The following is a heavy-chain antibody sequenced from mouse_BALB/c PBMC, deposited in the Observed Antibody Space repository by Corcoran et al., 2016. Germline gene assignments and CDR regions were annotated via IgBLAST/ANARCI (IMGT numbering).Heavy chain of an antibody. J-gene: IGHJ3*01. D-gene: IGHD2-14*01. CDR3: ARADDRSRFAY. CDR1: GYSFSSYW. Sequence: QVQLQQSGAELMKPGASVKISCKATGYSFSSYWIEWVKQRPGHGLEWIGEILPGSGSTNYNEKFKGKATFTADTSSNTAYMQLSSLTSEDSAVYYCARADDRSRFAYWGQGTLVTVSA. V-gene: IGHV1-9*01. CDR2: ILPGSGST.